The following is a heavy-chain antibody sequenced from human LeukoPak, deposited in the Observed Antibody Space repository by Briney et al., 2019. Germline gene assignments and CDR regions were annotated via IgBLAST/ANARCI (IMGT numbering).Heavy chain of an antibody. CDR1: GLTFSSYW. CDR2: IKPDGSEK. J-gene: IGHJ4*02. V-gene: IGHV3-7*03. D-gene: IGHD6-13*01. Sequence: PGGSLRLSCAASGLTFSSYWMSWVRQAPGKGLEWVANIKPDGSEKYYVDSVKGRFTISRDNAKNSLYLQTNSLRADDTAVYYCARDHSSSWYPYFDYWGQGTLVTVSS. CDR3: ARDHSSSWYPYFDY.